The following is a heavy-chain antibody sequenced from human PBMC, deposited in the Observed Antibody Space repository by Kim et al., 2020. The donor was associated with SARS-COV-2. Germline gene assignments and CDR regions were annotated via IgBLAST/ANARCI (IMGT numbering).Heavy chain of an antibody. J-gene: IGHJ4*02. CDR1: GFIFSSYG. V-gene: IGHV3-33*08. Sequence: GGSLRLSCAASGFIFSSYGMHWVRQAPGKGLEWVTVIWPDGSKKYYADSVKGRFTISRDNSKNTVYLQMNSPRDEDTAVYYCARSLYLRGTDYPLFDSWGERTLVTVSS. CDR2: IWPDGSKK. CDR3: ARSLYLRGTDYPLFDS. D-gene: IGHD2-21*02.